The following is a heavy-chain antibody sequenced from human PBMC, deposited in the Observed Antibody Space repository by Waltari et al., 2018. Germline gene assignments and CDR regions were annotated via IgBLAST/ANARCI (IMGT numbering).Heavy chain of an antibody. CDR2: IYHSGST. V-gene: IGHV4-4*02. J-gene: IGHJ6*02. Sequence: QVQLQESGPGLVKPSGTLSLTCAVSGGSISSSNWWSWVRPPPGKGLEWIGEIYHSGSTNYNPSLKSRVTISVDKSKNQFSLKLSSVTAADTAVYYCARVWGILTGYYRYYYYGMDVWGQGTTVTVSS. CDR3: ARVWGILTGYYRYYYYGMDV. D-gene: IGHD3-9*01. CDR1: GGSISSSNW.